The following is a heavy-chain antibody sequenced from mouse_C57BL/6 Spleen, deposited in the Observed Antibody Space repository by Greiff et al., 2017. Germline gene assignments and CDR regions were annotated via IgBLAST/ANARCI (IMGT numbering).Heavy chain of an antibody. CDR3: ARTTVVATDY. J-gene: IGHJ2*01. CDR2: IYPGNGDT. D-gene: IGHD1-1*01. V-gene: IGHV1-82*01. CDR1: GYAFSSSW. Sequence: QVQLKESGPELVKPGASVKISCKASGYAFSSSWMNWVKHRPGKGLEWIGRIYPGNGDTNYNGKFKGKATLTAEKSSSTAYIQLISLTSEDSAVYFCARTTVVATDYWGQGTTLTVSS.